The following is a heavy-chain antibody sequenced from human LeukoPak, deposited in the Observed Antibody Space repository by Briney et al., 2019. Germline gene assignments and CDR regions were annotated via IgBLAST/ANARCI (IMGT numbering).Heavy chain of an antibody. D-gene: IGHD3-10*01. CDR1: GFAFSSYW. CDR3: AREFLELLWFGELLNWFDP. Sequence: GGSLRLSCAASGFAFSSYWMSWVRQAPGKVLEWVANIKQDGSEKYYVDSVKGRFTISRDNAKNSLYLQMNSLRAEDTAVYYCAREFLELLWFGELLNWFDPWGQGTLVTVSS. V-gene: IGHV3-7*01. CDR2: IKQDGSEK. J-gene: IGHJ5*02.